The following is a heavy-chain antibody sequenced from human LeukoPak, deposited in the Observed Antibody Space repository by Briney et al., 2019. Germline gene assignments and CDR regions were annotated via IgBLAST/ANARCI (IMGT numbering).Heavy chain of an antibody. J-gene: IGHJ4*02. CDR3: ARHPFMSSFDY. CDR2: IYHTGHT. V-gene: IGHV4-59*08. CDR1: GGSISGNY. D-gene: IGHD3-10*02. Sequence: PSETLSLTCTVSGGSISGNYWSWIRQPPGEGLEWLGYIYHTGHTHYNPSLKSRVTMSMDTSKSQLSLKMSSVTAADTAVYYCARHPFMSSFDYWGQGTLVTVSS.